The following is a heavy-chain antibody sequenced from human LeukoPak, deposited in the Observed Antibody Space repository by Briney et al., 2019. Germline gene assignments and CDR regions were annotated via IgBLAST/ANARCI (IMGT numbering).Heavy chain of an antibody. Sequence: SETLSPTCAVYGGSFSGYYWSWIRQPPGKGLEWIGEINHSGSTNYNPSLKSRVTISVDTSKNQFSLKLSSVTAADTAVYYCALYYYGSGSSQFDYWGQGTLVTVSS. CDR1: GGSFSGYY. J-gene: IGHJ4*02. CDR2: INHSGST. V-gene: IGHV4-34*01. CDR3: ALYYYGSGSSQFDY. D-gene: IGHD3-10*01.